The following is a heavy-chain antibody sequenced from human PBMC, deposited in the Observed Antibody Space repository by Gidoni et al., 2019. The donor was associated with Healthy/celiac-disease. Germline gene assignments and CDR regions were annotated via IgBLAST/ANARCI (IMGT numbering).Heavy chain of an antibody. Sequence: QLQLQESGPGLVKPSETLSLTCTVPVGPISSSSYSWGWIRQPPGKGLEWIGSIYYSGSTYYNPSLKSRVTISVDTSKNQFSLKLSSVTAADTAVYYCARKDTAMVTDYWGQGTLVTVSS. CDR3: ARKDTAMVTDY. CDR2: IYYSGST. J-gene: IGHJ4*02. V-gene: IGHV4-39*07. D-gene: IGHD5-18*01. CDR1: VGPISSSSYS.